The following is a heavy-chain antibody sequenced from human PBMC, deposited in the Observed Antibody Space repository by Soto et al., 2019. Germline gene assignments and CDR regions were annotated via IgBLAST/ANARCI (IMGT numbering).Heavy chain of an antibody. Sequence: ASVKVSCKASGYTFTSYGISWVRQAPGQGLEWMGWISAYNGNTNYAQKLQGRVTMTTDTSTSTAYMELRSLRSDDTAVYYCAIDSSGWYYRSNFDYWGQGTLVTVSS. V-gene: IGHV1-18*01. CDR2: ISAYNGNT. J-gene: IGHJ4*02. CDR1: GYTFTSYG. D-gene: IGHD6-19*01. CDR3: AIDSSGWYYRSNFDY.